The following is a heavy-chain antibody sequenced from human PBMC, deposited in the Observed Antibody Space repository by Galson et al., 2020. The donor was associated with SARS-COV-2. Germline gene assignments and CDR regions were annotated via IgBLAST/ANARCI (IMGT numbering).Heavy chain of an antibody. V-gene: IGHV4-34*01. Sequence: SETLSLTCAVYGGSFSGYYWNWIRKPPRTGLEWNGEINHSASATYNPYLKSRVTMSVDTSKTQFYLKLGSVTAADTGVYYCAKRNELAWFGPLLRSTYIYGMDVWVQGTTGTVS. CDR3: AKRNELAWFGPLLRSTYIYGMDV. D-gene: IGHD3-10*01. CDR2: INHSASA. J-gene: IGHJ6*02. CDR1: GGSFSGYY.